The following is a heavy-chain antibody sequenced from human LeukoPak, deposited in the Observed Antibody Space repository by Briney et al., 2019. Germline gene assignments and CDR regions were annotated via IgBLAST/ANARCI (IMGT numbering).Heavy chain of an antibody. D-gene: IGHD2-2*02. CDR3: ARDLDRYCSSTSCYTGAFDI. CDR2: INPNSGGT. Sequence: SVQVSCNASGSPFPFYYMHWVRQAPGQGLEWMGWINPNSGGTNYAQKFQGRVTMTRDTSISTANMELSRLRSDDTAVYYCARDLDRYCSSTSCYTGAFDIWGQGTMVTVSS. CDR1: GSPFPFYY. V-gene: IGHV1-2*02. J-gene: IGHJ3*02.